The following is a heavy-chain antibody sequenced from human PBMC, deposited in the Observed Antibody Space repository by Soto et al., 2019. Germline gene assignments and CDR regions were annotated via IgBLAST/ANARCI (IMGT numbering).Heavy chain of an antibody. CDR1: SRSISRRSYS. D-gene: IGHD2-15*01. Sequence: XESLSRPCPVSSRSISRRSYSWGWIRQPPGKGLEWSGTIYYSGSTYYNPSLKSRVTISVDTSKNQFSLKLSSVTDADTAVYYCATRQGGCYNWFDSWGQGTLVTVSS. J-gene: IGHJ5*01. V-gene: IGHV4-39*01. CDR3: ATRQGGCYNWFDS. CDR2: IYYSGST.